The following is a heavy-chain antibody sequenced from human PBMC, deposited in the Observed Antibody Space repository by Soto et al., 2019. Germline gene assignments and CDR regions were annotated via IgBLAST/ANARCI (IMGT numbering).Heavy chain of an antibody. CDR2: ISAYNGNT. V-gene: IGHV1-18*01. CDR3: ATLGYCSSTSCHDY. Sequence: ASVKVSCKASGYTFTSYGISWVRQAPGQGLEWMGWISAYNGNTNYAQKLQGRVTMTTDTSTSTAYMELRSLRSDDTAVYYCATLGYCSSTSCHDYWGQGTLVTVSS. CDR1: GYTFTSYG. D-gene: IGHD2-2*01. J-gene: IGHJ4*02.